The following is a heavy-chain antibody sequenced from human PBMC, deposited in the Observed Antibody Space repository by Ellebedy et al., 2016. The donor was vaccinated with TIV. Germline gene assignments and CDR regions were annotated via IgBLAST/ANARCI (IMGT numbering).Heavy chain of an antibody. CDR3: ARRKVTIPRADAYFDY. CDR1: GGSISSGSYY. CDR2: IYYSGNT. J-gene: IGHJ4*02. V-gene: IGHV4-39*01. Sequence: SETLSLXXTVSGGSISSGSYYWGWIRQPPGKGLEWIGSIYYSGNTYYNPSLKSRVTISIDTSKNQFSLRLSSVTAADTAIYRCARRKVTIPRADAYFDYWGQGILVTVSS. D-gene: IGHD3-3*01.